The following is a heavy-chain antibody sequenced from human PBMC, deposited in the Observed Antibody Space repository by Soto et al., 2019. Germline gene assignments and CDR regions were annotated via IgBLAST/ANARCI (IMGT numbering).Heavy chain of an antibody. CDR3: ARFSKWARWLVRGYFDY. CDR2: INHSGST. V-gene: IGHV4-34*01. D-gene: IGHD6-19*01. J-gene: IGHJ4*02. CDR1: GGSFSGYY. Sequence: PSETLSLTCAVYGGSFSGYYWSWIRQPPGKGLEWVGEINHSGSTNYNPSLKSRVTISVDTSKNQFSLKLSSVTAADTAVYYCARFSKWARWLVRGYFDYWGQGTLVTVSS.